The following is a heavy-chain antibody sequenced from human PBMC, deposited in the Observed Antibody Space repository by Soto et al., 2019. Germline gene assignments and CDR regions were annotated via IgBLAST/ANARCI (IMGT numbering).Heavy chain of an antibody. J-gene: IGHJ5*02. CDR3: PKGTAVPYQWVCS. D-gene: IGHD6-19*01. CDR1: GFSFSAYG. CDR2: ISHDGNDR. Sequence: QVELVESGGGVVQPGRSLRLSCEASGFSFSAYGMHWVRQAPGKGLEWVAAISHDGNDRYYADSVKGRFTISRDNSKNTLYLHMNSLRYEDAAIYYCPKGTAVPYQWVCSWGQGTLVTVSS. V-gene: IGHV3-30*18.